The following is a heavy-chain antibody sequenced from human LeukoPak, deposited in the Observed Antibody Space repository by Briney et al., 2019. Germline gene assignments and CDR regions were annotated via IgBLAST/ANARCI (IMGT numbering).Heavy chain of an antibody. D-gene: IGHD3-10*01. CDR2: IYYSGST. V-gene: IGHV4-59*01. CDR1: GGSISSYY. Sequence: PSETLSLTCTVSGGSISSYYWSWIRQPPGKGLEWIGYIYYSGSTNYIPSLKSRVTISVDTSKNQFSLKLSSVTAADTAVYYCARGAGSHEYYFDYWGQGTLVTVSS. CDR3: ARGAGSHEYYFDY. J-gene: IGHJ4*02.